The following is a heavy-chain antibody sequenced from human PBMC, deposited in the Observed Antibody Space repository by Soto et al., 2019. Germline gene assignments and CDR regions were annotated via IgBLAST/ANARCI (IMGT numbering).Heavy chain of an antibody. CDR1: GFTFSSYA. CDR2: ISGSGGST. D-gene: IGHD1-1*01. CDR3: AKNNWNDDLNNWFVP. Sequence: GSLRLSCAASGFTFSSYAMSWVRQAPGKGLEWVSAISGSGGSTYYADSVKGRFTISRDNSKNTLYLQMNSLRAEDTAVYYCAKNNWNDDLNNWFVPWGQGTLVTVSS. V-gene: IGHV3-23*01. J-gene: IGHJ5*02.